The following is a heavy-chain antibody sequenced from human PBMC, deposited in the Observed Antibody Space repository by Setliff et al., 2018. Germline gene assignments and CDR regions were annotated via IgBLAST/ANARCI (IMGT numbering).Heavy chain of an antibody. CDR1: GFMFDDYG. Sequence: LSCAASGFMFDDYGMSWVRQAPGKGLEWVSNINWNAGRTGYADSVKGRFTISRGNAKNSLYLQMNSLRAEDTALYYCARDTTDDYYYYYMDVWGKGTPVTVSS. V-gene: IGHV3-20*04. D-gene: IGHD4-4*01. CDR2: INWNAGRT. CDR3: ARDTTDDYYYYYMDV. J-gene: IGHJ6*03.